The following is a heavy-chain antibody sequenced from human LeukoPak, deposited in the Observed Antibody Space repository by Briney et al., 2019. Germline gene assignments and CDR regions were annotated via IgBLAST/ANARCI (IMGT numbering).Heavy chain of an antibody. CDR2: IYTSGST. Sequence: SETLSLTCTVSGGSISSGSYYWSWIRQPAGKGLEWIGRIYTSGSTNYNPSLKSRVTISVDTSKNQFSLKLSSVTAADTAVYYCAGDALYYYGSGSYPRHFDYWGQGTLVTVSS. CDR3: AGDALYYYGSGSYPRHFDY. CDR1: GGSISSGSYY. J-gene: IGHJ4*02. D-gene: IGHD3-10*01. V-gene: IGHV4-61*02.